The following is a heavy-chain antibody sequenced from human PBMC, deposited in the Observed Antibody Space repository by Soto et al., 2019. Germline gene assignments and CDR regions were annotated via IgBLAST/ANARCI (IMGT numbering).Heavy chain of an antibody. CDR3: ARGGPTSAFDI. Sequence: GGSLRLSCAASGYTFSDYYMSWIRQAPGKGLEWISYIDTSGTKIYYADSVKGRFTITRDNAKNSLYLEMNSLRDEDTAVYYCARGGPTSAFDIWCQGTMLTVSS. CDR2: IDTSGTKI. J-gene: IGHJ3*02. CDR1: GYTFSDYY. V-gene: IGHV3-11*01.